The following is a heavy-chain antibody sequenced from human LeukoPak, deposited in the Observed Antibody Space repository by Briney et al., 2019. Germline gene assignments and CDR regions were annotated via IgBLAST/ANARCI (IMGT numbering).Heavy chain of an antibody. V-gene: IGHV3-33*01. CDR3: ARIAYSGYDFLVFDY. D-gene: IGHD5-12*01. J-gene: IGHJ4*02. CDR1: GFTFSSYG. CDR2: IWYDGSNK. Sequence: GRSLRLSCAASGFTFSSYGMHWVRQAPGKGLEWVAVIWYDGSNKYYADSVKGRFTISRDNSENTLYLQMNSLRAEDTAVYYCARIAYSGYDFLVFDYWGQGTLVTVSS.